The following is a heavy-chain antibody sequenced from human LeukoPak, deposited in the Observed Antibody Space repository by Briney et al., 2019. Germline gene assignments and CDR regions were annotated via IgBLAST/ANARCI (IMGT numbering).Heavy chain of an antibody. CDR1: GYTFTGYY. CDR2: INPRSGGT. V-gene: IGHV1-2*02. D-gene: IGHD3-22*01. CDR3: ARVVREENHDGTGHYYWFDP. J-gene: IGHJ5*02. Sequence: SVTVSCKASGYTFTGYYMHWVRQAPGQGLEWMGWINPRSGGTNYAQKFQGRVTMTRDTSISTAYMELSRLRSDDTAVYYCARVVREENHDGTGHYYWFDPWGQGTLVTVSS.